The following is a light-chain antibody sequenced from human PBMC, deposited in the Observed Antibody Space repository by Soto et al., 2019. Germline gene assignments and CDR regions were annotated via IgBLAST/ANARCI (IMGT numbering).Light chain of an antibody. CDR2: AAS. CDR1: QGISNG. J-gene: IGKJ3*01. Sequence: DSKRIESRSSLSATKGDRVTITCRASQGISNGLSWYQQKPGQAPTLLIYAASSLQSGVPSRFSGSGSGTDFTLTISSLQSEDVATYYCQQSYSTPPITFGPGTKVDI. V-gene: IGKV1-27*01. CDR3: QQSYSTPPIT.